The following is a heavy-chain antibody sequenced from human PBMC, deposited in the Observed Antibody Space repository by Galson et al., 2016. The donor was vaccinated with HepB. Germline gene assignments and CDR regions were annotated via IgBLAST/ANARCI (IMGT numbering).Heavy chain of an antibody. V-gene: IGHV1-3*01. CDR2: INAGSGHT. CDR1: EFSFSTYD. Sequence: SVKVSCKASEFSFSTYDIHWVRQAPGQRLEWMGWINAGSGHTKYSEKFQGRLSFTRDTSASTAYMELSSLRSEDTAVYFCARSCTTAECGYYRCMDSWGPGTLVTVSS. J-gene: IGHJ5*01. CDR3: ARSCTTAECGYYRCMDS. D-gene: IGHD2-8*01.